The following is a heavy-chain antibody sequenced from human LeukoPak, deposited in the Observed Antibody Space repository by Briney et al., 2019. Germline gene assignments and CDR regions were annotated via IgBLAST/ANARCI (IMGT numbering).Heavy chain of an antibody. D-gene: IGHD2-15*01. V-gene: IGHV4-4*07. CDR2: IYTSGST. J-gene: IGHJ4*02. Sequence: SETLSLTCTVSGGSISSYYWSWIRQPAGKGLEWIGRIYTSGSTNYNPSLKSRVTISVDTSKNQFSLKLSSVTAADTAVYYCARRRYCSGGSCYGVIRYFDYWGQGTLVTVSS. CDR3: ARRRYCSGGSCYGVIRYFDY. CDR1: GGSISSYY.